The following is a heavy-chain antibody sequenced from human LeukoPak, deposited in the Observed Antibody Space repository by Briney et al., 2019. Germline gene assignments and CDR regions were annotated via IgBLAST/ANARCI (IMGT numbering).Heavy chain of an antibody. J-gene: IGHJ4*02. D-gene: IGHD3-16*01. CDR1: GFIFTDHW. CDR3: ARAVDVADY. Sequence: GGSLRLSCAASGFIFTDHWMSWVRQAPGKGLEWVANIKEDESTKFYADSVRGRFTISRDNAKSSVYLQINNLRVEDTALYYCARAVDVADYWGRGTLVTVSS. CDR2: IKEDESTK. V-gene: IGHV3-7*01.